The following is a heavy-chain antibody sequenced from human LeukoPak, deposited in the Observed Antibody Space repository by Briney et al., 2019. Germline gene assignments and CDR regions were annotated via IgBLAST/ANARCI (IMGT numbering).Heavy chain of an antibody. V-gene: IGHV4-61*02. CDR3: ARDHRGSHFDY. Sequence: SETLSLTCTVSGGSISSGSYYWSWIRQPAGKGPEWIGRIYTSGSTNYNPSLKSRVTISVDTSKNQFSLKLSSVTAADTAVYYCARDHRGSHFDYWGQGTLVTVSS. J-gene: IGHJ4*02. CDR2: IYTSGST. D-gene: IGHD1-26*01. CDR1: GGSISSGSYY.